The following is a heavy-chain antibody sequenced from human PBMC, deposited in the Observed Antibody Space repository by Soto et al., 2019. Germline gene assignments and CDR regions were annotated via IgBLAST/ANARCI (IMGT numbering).Heavy chain of an antibody. CDR3: AREEKQLSRYGGDFDY. Sequence: SETLSLTCIVSDGSVNSGNYYWSWIRQPPGKGLEWIGHIYYIGTTDYNPSLKSRVTISVDTSKNQFSLKVTSVTAADTAVYFCAREEKQLSRYGGDFDYWGQGILVTVSS. V-gene: IGHV4-61*01. J-gene: IGHJ4*02. CDR2: IYYIGTT. D-gene: IGHD3-16*01. CDR1: DGSVNSGNYY.